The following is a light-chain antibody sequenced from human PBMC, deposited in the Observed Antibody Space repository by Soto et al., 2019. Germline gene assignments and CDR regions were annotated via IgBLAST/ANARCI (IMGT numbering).Light chain of an antibody. V-gene: IGKV1-9*01. J-gene: IGKJ1*01. CDR3: QQYNNWPPVT. CDR1: QGINSH. Sequence: EIQFTQSPSFLSASVGDRVIITCRASQGINSHLAWYQQGPGKAPKLLIYAASTLQSGVPSRFSGSASGTEFTLTISSLQSEDFAVYYCQQYNNWPPVTFGQGTKVDIK. CDR2: AAS.